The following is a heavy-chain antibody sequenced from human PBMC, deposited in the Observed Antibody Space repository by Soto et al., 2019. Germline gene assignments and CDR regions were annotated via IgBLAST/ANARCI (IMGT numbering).Heavy chain of an antibody. CDR3: ARGPRDGFDY. CDR1: GGSISIGDYY. J-gene: IGHJ4*02. V-gene: IGHV4-31*03. Sequence: SETLSLTCTVSGGSISIGDYYWSWIRQHPGKGLEWIGYIYYSGTTFYNPSLKSRLTMSVDTSKNQFSLKLSSVTAADTAVYYCARGPRDGFDYWGQGTLVTVSS. CDR2: IYYSGTT.